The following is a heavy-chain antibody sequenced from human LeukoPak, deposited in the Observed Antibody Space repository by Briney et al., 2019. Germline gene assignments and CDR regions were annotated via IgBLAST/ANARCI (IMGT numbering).Heavy chain of an antibody. Sequence: SETLSLTCAVSGGSISSGGYYWSWIRQPPGKGLEWIGYIYYSGSTNYNPSLKSRVTISVDTSKNQFSLKLSSVTAADTAVYYCARAHSNRSGRQWLVRDNYYYGVDVWGQGTTVTVSS. CDR2: IYYSGST. V-gene: IGHV4-61*08. D-gene: IGHD6-19*01. J-gene: IGHJ6*02. CDR3: ARAHSNRSGRQWLVRDNYYYGVDV. CDR1: GGSISSGGYY.